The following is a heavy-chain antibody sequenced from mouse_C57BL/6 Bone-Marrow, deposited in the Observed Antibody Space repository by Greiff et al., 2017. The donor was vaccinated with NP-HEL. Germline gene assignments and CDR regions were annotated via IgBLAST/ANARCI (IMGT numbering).Heavy chain of an antibody. J-gene: IGHJ3*01. CDR2: ISSGGSYT. CDR3: ARTIYYYGRVGFAY. D-gene: IGHD1-1*01. CDR1: GFTFSSYG. V-gene: IGHV5-6*01. Sequence: DVQLVESGGDLVKPGGSLKLSCAASGFTFSSYGMSWVRQTPDKRLEWVATISSGGSYTYYPDSVKGRFTISRDNAKNTLYLQMSSLKSEDTAMYYCARTIYYYGRVGFAYWGQGTLVTVSA.